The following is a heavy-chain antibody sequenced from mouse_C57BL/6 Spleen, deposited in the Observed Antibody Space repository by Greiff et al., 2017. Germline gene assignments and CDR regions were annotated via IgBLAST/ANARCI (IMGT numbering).Heavy chain of an antibody. CDR3: ARSGSSYENYAMDY. V-gene: IGHV1-80*01. D-gene: IGHD1-1*01. CDR2: IYPGDGDT. Sequence: QVQLQQSGAELVKPGASVKISCKASGYAFSSYWMNWVKQRPGKGLEWIGKIYPGDGDTNYNGTVKGKATLTADKSSSTAYMQLSSLTSEDSAVYFCARSGSSYENYAMDYWGQGTSVTVSS. J-gene: IGHJ4*01. CDR1: GYAFSSYW.